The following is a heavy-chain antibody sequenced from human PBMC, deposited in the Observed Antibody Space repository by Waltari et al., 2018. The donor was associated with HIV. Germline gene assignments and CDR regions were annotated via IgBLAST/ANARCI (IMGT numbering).Heavy chain of an antibody. CDR1: GGSISSSSYY. V-gene: IGHV4-39*01. D-gene: IGHD3-9*01. CDR2: IHYSGST. Sequence: QLQLQESGPGLVKPSETLSLTCTVSGGSISSSSYYWGWIRQPPGKGLEWIGSIHYSGSTYYNPSLSSRFTISVYTSKNQFSLKLSSVTAADTAVYYCARQGGYDILTGYYTYFDYWGQGTLVTVSS. CDR3: ARQGGYDILTGYYTYFDY. J-gene: IGHJ4*02.